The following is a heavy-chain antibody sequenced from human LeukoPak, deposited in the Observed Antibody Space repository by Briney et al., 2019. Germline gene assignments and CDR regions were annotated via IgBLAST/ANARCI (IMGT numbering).Heavy chain of an antibody. V-gene: IGHV3-23*01. CDR1: GFTFTSYA. D-gene: IGHD3-10*01. Sequence: GGSLRLSCAASGFTFTSYAMSWDRQAPGKGREWVSTISGSGGSTYYADSVKGRFTISRDNSKNTLYLQMNSLRAEDTAVYYCAKGYGSGSSRYYFDYWGQGTLVTVSS. J-gene: IGHJ4*02. CDR2: ISGSGGST. CDR3: AKGYGSGSSRYYFDY.